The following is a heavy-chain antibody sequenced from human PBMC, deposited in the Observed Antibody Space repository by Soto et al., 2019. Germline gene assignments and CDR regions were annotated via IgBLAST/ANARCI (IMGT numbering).Heavy chain of an antibody. J-gene: IGHJ3*02. CDR3: VRRGPGHAFDT. CDR1: GFTFSDYY. CDR2: ISSSSSYT. D-gene: IGHD2-8*02. Sequence: GGSLRLSCAASGFTFSDYYMSWIRQAPGKGLEWVSYISSSSSYTNYEDSVKGRFTISRDNAKNMLFLQLNSLRVEDTAVYYCVRRGPGHAFDTWGQGTLVTVSS. V-gene: IGHV3-11*06.